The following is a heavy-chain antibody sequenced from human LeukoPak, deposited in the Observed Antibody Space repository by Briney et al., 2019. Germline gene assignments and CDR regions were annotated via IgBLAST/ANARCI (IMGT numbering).Heavy chain of an antibody. CDR1: GFTFSSYW. CDR3: ARDPHYGSGSYWDY. V-gene: IGHV3-7*01. CDR2: IKQDGSEK. Sequence: PGGPLRLSCAASGFTFSSYWMSWVRQAPGKGLEWVANIKQDGSEKYYVDSVKGRFTISRDNAKNSLYLQMNSLRAEDTAVYYCARDPHYGSGSYWDYWGQGTLVTVSS. J-gene: IGHJ4*02. D-gene: IGHD3-10*01.